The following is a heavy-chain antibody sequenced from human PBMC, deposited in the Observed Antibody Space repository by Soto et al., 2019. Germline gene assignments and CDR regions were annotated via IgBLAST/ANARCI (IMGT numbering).Heavy chain of an antibody. CDR2: IYYTGST. CDR3: ARGGSYGDFFDY. CDR1: GGSMSSNY. J-gene: IGHJ4*02. V-gene: IGHV4-59*01. D-gene: IGHD4-17*01. Sequence: SETLSLTSTVSGGSMSSNYLTWIRQSPGKGLEWIGYIYYTGSTKYNPSLQSRVTISLDTSKNQFSLRLTSVTSADTAVYYCARGGSYGDFFDYWGQGAQVTVSS.